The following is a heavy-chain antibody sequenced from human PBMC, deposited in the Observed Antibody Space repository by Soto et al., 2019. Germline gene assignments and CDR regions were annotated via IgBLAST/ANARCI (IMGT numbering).Heavy chain of an antibody. CDR2: IYYSGST. J-gene: IGHJ4*02. Sequence: QVQLQESGPGLVKPSETLSLTCTVSGGSISSYYWSWIRQPPGKGLEWIGYIYYSGSTNYNPSLXRGVXIXLAPSKDQVSLKLSSVTAADTAVYYCARRYGSCFDYWGQGTLVTVSS. CDR1: GGSISSYY. D-gene: IGHD4-17*01. V-gene: IGHV4-59*08. CDR3: ARRYGSCFDY.